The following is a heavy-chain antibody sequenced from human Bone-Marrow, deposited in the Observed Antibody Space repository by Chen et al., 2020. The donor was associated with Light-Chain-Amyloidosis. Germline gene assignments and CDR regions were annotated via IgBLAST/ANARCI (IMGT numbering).Heavy chain of an antibody. J-gene: IGHJ3*02. Sequence: QVQLVQSGAEVKKPGSSVKVSCKASGGTFSSYAISWVRQAPGQGLEWMGGIIPIFGTANYAQKFQGRVTITADKSTSTAYRELSSLRSEDTAVYYCARDLSRRSAYCGGDCSDAFDIWGQGTMVTVSS. V-gene: IGHV1-69*06. CDR1: GGTFSSYA. CDR3: ARDLSRRSAYCGGDCSDAFDI. D-gene: IGHD2-21*02. CDR2: IIPIFGTA.